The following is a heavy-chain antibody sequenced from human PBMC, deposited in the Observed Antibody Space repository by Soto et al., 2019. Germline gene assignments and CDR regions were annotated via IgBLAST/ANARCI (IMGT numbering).Heavy chain of an antibody. Sequence: QVQLVQSGAEVKKPGASVKVSCKASGYTFTNYDINWVRQATGQGLEWMGWMNPKSGNTGYAQQFQGRVIMTRSTSKSTAYMELSSLRSEYTAVYYCVRVYGEIDYWGPGTLVTVSS. CDR1: GYTFTNYD. V-gene: IGHV1-8*02. CDR2: MNPKSGNT. CDR3: VRVYGEIDY. D-gene: IGHD4-17*01. J-gene: IGHJ4*02.